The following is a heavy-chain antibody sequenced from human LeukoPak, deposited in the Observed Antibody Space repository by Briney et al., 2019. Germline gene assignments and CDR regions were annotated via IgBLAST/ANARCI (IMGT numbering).Heavy chain of an antibody. V-gene: IGHV3-49*03. CDR1: GFTFGDYP. CDR3: TRAPLYSNSLLSWFDP. Sequence: PGRSLRLSCTASGFTFGDYPMSWFRQAPGKGLEWVGFIRSKVYGGTAEYAASVKGRFTISRDDSKSIAYLQMNSLKTEDTAVYYCTRAPLYSNSLLSWFDPWGQGTLVTVSS. CDR2: IRSKVYGGTA. J-gene: IGHJ5*02. D-gene: IGHD4-11*01.